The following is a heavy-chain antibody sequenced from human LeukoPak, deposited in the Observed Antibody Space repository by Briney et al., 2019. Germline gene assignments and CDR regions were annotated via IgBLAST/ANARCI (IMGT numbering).Heavy chain of an antibody. Sequence: PGGSLRLSCAASGFTFSSYGMHWVRQAPGKGLEWVAVISYDGSNKYYADSVKGRFTISRDNSKNTLYLQMNSLRAEDTAVCYCAKTSGSYYLENWFDPWGQGTLVTVSS. CDR2: ISYDGSNK. CDR3: AKTSGSYYLENWFDP. D-gene: IGHD3-10*01. CDR1: GFTFSSYG. J-gene: IGHJ5*02. V-gene: IGHV3-30*18.